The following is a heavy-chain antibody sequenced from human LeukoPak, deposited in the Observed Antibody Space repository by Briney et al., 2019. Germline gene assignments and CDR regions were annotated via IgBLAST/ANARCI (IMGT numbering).Heavy chain of an antibody. CDR2: IKSAAAGGTI. CDR3: TTVRSYYSNGD. Sequence: GGSLRLSCVASGFFFNYAWMTWVRQAPGKGLEWVGRIKSAAAGGTIDYAVPVKGRFTISRDDSKSTIYLQMNSLKTEDTAVYYCTTVRSYYSNGDWGQGTLVTVSS. V-gene: IGHV3-15*01. J-gene: IGHJ4*02. D-gene: IGHD3-22*01. CDR1: GFFFNYAW.